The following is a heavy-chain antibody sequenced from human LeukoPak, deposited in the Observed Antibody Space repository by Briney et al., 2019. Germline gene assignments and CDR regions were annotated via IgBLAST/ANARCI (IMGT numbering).Heavy chain of an antibody. J-gene: IGHJ4*02. CDR2: ISWNSGSI. Sequence: SGGSLRFSCAASGFTFDDYAMHWVRQAPGKGLEWVSGISWNSGSIGYADSVKGRFTISRDNAKNSLYLQMNSLRAEDTALYYCAKDFSGIAAAEFDYWGQGTLVTVSS. D-gene: IGHD6-13*01. CDR3: AKDFSGIAAAEFDY. CDR1: GFTFDDYA. V-gene: IGHV3-9*01.